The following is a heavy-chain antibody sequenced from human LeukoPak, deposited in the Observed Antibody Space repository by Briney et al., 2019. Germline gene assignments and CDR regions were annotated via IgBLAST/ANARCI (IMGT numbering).Heavy chain of an antibody. V-gene: IGHV4-59*08. CDR1: GGSISSLY. J-gene: IGHJ4*02. CDR3: AVESYENSNYSPEVPGT. CDR2: IYYSGST. Sequence: SETLSLTCTVSGGSISSLYYSWIRQPPGKGLEWIGYIYYSGSTNYNPSLKSRVTISVDTSKNQFSLKLSSATAADTAVYYCAVESYENSNYSPEVPGTWGQGTLVAVSS. D-gene: IGHD3-22*01.